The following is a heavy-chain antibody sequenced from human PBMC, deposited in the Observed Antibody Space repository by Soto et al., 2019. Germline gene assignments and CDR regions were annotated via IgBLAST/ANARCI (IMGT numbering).Heavy chain of an antibody. CDR1: GGSISSGGYY. CDR3: ARHSASWQWFDY. Sequence: QVQLQESGPGLVKPSQTLSLTCSVSGGSISSGGYYWSWIRQHPEKGLEWIGYIYYSGSTNYNPSLKSRVIISVDTSSNRFPLDLRSVTAADTAIYYCARHSASWQWFDYWGQGTLVTVSS. J-gene: IGHJ5*01. CDR2: IYYSGST. V-gene: IGHV4-31*03. D-gene: IGHD1-26*01.